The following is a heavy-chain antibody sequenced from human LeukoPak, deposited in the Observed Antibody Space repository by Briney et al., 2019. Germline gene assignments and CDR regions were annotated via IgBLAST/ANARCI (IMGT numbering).Heavy chain of an antibody. Sequence: GGSLRLSCAASGFSVSSTFMSWIRQAPGKGLEWVSVSYRGGGSHVADSVKGRFTVSRDDSKNTLYLQMNSLRAEDTAMYFCARVPSDYWGQGTLVTVSS. V-gene: IGHV3-53*01. CDR2: SYRGGGS. CDR3: ARVPSDY. J-gene: IGHJ4*02. CDR1: GFSVSSTF.